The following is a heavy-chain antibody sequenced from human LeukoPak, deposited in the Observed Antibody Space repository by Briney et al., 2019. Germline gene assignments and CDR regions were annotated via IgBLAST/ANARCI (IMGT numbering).Heavy chain of an antibody. CDR2: ISYDGSNK. CDR3: ARDPWRGGTAMVYPHY. J-gene: IGHJ4*02. Sequence: GRSLRLSCAASGFTFSRYAMHWVRQAPGKGLEWVAVISYDGSNKYYADSVKGRFTISRDNSKNTLYLQMNSLRAEDTAVYYCARDPWRGGTAMVYPHYWGQGTLVTVSS. V-gene: IGHV3-30-3*01. CDR1: GFTFSRYA. D-gene: IGHD5-18*01.